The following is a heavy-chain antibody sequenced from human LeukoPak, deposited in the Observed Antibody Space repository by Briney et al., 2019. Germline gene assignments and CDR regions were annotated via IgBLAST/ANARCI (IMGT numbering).Heavy chain of an antibody. J-gene: IGHJ4*02. V-gene: IGHV4-59*01. D-gene: IGHD3-10*01. CDR3: ARERAGYGSGRRTKYYFDY. Sequence: PSETLSLTCTVSGGSISSYYWSWIRQPPGKGLEWIGYIYQSGSTNHNPSLKSRVTISVDTSNNQFSLKLSSVTAADTAVYYCARERAGYGSGRRTKYYFDYWGQGTLVTVSS. CDR1: GGSISSYY. CDR2: IYQSGST.